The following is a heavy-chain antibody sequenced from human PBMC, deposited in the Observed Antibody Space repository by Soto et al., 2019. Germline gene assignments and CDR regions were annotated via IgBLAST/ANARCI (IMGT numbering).Heavy chain of an antibody. CDR1: GFTFSSYW. J-gene: IGHJ4*02. CDR2: INQDATRQ. D-gene: IGHD3-10*01. V-gene: IGHV3-7*03. CDR3: ARVGLFDGNKPITLEF. Sequence: GGSLRLSCAASGFTFSSYWMSWVRQAPGRGLEWVANINQDATRQSFVDSVEGRFSISRDNAKNSVYLQMNNLRVDDTAVYYCARVGLFDGNKPITLEFWGQGTLVTVSS.